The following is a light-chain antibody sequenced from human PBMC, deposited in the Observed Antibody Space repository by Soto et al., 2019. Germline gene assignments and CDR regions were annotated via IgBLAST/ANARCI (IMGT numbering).Light chain of an antibody. CDR3: SSYTSSSPLYV. V-gene: IGLV2-14*01. CDR2: EVS. CDR1: SSDVGGYNY. Sequence: QSALTQPASVSGSPGQSITISCTGTSSDVGGYNYVSWYHQHPGKAPKLMIYEVSNRPSGVSNRFSGSKSGNTASLTISGLQAEDEADYYCSSYTSSSPLYVFGTGTKVTVL. J-gene: IGLJ1*01.